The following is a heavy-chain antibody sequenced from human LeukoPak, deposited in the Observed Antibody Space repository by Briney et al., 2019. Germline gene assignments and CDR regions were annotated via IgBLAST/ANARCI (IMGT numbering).Heavy chain of an antibody. J-gene: IGHJ3*02. CDR2: IYYSGST. Sequence: SETLSLTCTVSGGSISSYYWSWIRQPPGKGLEWIGYIYYSGSTNYNPSLKSRVTISVDTSKNQFSLKLSSVTAADTAVYYCARDQRIQLWLNGGNDAFDIWGQGTMVTVSS. CDR1: GGSISSYY. V-gene: IGHV4-59*01. D-gene: IGHD5-18*01. CDR3: ARDQRIQLWLNGGNDAFDI.